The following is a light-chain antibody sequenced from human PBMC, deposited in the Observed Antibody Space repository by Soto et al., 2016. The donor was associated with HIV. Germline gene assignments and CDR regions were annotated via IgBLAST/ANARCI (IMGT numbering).Light chain of an antibody. V-gene: IGLV3-21*03. CDR1: NIGTYS. Sequence: SYELTQPPSVSAAPGKTATITCAGDNIGTYSVHWYQQRPGQAPVVVVYDDSDRPSGIPERFSGSNSGNTATLTISRVEAGDEADYYCQVWHSSSDHWVFGGGTKLTVL. CDR3: QVWHSSSDHWV. J-gene: IGLJ3*02. CDR2: DDS.